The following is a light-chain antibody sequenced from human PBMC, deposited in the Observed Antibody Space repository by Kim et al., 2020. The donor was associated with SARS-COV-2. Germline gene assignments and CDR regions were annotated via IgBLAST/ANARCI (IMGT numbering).Light chain of an antibody. V-gene: IGLV7-46*01. J-gene: IGLJ3*02. CDR2: GSS. Sequence: PGGTVPLTCGSSTGAVTSGHYPFWFQQKPGQAPRTLIYGSSSKHSWTPARFSGSVLGGKAALTLSGAQPEDEAEYYCLLTHSGVGVIGGGTKVTVL. CDR1: TGAVTSGHY. CDR3: LLTHSGVGV.